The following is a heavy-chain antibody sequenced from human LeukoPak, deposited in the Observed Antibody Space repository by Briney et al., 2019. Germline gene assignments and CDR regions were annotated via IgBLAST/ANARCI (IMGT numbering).Heavy chain of an antibody. D-gene: IGHD6-13*01. CDR2: IYYSGST. V-gene: IGHV4-59*01. J-gene: IGHJ6*02. CDR3: ARDRGYSSSWYSPYYYYGMDV. Sequence: SETQSLTCTVSGGSISSYYWSWIRQPPGKGLEWIGYIYYSGSTNYNPSLKSRVTISVDTSKNQFSLKLSSVTAADTAVYYCARDRGYSSSWYSPYYYYGMDVWGQGTTVTVSS. CDR1: GGSISSYY.